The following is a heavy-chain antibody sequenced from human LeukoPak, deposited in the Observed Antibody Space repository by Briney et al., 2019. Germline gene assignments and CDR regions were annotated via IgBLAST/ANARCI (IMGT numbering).Heavy chain of an antibody. Sequence: SVKVSCKASGGTFSSYAISWVRQAPGQGLEWMGRIIPILGIANYAQKFQGRVTITADKSTSTAYMELSSLRSEDTAVYYCARGTIVGATFAYYYGMDVWGQGTTVTVSS. V-gene: IGHV1-69*04. D-gene: IGHD1-26*01. J-gene: IGHJ6*02. CDR2: IIPILGIA. CDR3: ARGTIVGATFAYYYGMDV. CDR1: GGTFSSYA.